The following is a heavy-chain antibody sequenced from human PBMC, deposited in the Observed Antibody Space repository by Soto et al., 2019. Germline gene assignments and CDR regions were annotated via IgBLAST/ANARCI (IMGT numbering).Heavy chain of an antibody. J-gene: IGHJ3*02. CDR3: ERDGEWATTPEDAFDI. V-gene: IGHV1-8*01. Sequence: GPSVKVSCKASGYTVTSYDINWVRQATGQGLEWMGWMNPNSGNAGYAQKFQGRVTMTRNTSISTAYMELSSLRSQDTAVYYCERDGEWATTPEDAFDIWGQVTMVAVSS. D-gene: IGHD3-10*01. CDR2: MNPNSGNA. CDR1: GYTVTSYD.